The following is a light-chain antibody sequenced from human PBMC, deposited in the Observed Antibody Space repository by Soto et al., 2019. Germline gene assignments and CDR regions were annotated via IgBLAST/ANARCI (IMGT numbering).Light chain of an antibody. J-gene: IGKJ1*01. CDR2: GSS. Sequence: EMVFKHSPGTLSLSPGERATLSCRASQSVSSTYLAWYQQQPGQAPRLLIYGSSNRATGIPDRFSGSGSGTDFTLTISRLEPEDFAVYYCQQYGSSSWMFGQGGKVDIK. CDR3: QQYGSSSWM. CDR1: QSVSSTY. V-gene: IGKV3-20*01.